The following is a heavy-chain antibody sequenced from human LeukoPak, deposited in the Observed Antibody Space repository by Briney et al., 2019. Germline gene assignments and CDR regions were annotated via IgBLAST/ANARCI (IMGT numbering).Heavy chain of an antibody. J-gene: IGHJ4*02. D-gene: IGHD3-22*01. CDR3: ARGHYDSSGYFFRGVGS. Sequence: SETLSLTCAVYGGSFSDSYWTWIHQPPGKGLEWIGEINHSGSTKYIPSLKSRVTMSVDTSKNQFSLKLNSVTAADAAVYFCARGHYDSSGYFFRGVGSWGQGTLVTVSS. V-gene: IGHV4-34*01. CDR1: GGSFSDSY. CDR2: INHSGST.